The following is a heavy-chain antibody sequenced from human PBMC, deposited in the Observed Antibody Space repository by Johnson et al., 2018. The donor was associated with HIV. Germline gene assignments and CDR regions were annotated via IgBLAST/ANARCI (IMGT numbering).Heavy chain of an antibody. D-gene: IGHD6-19*01. J-gene: IGHJ3*02. V-gene: IGHV3-74*01. CDR3: ARDKAVGYSSGWHAFDI. Sequence: VQLVESGGGLVQPGGSLRLSCAASGFTFSSYWMHWVRQAPGKGLVWVSRINSDGSSTSYADSVKGRFTISRDNAKNTLYLQMNSLGAEDTAVYYCARDKAVGYSSGWHAFDIWGQGTMVTVSS. CDR1: GFTFSSYW. CDR2: INSDGSST.